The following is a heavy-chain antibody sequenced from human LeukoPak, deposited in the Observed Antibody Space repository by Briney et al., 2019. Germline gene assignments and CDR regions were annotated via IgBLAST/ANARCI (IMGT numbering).Heavy chain of an antibody. CDR1: GFTFSSYT. CDR3: ATREYCTSSSCYPRDLRGYYFNY. D-gene: IGHD2-2*01. V-gene: IGHV3-21*01. Sequence: GGSLRLSCAASGFTFSSYTVNWVRQAPGKGLEWVSSITSSSNYIYYADSVEGRFTISRDNAKNSLFLQMNSLRAEDTAVYYCATREYCTSSSCYPRDLRGYYFNYWGQGTLVTVSS. CDR2: ITSSSNYI. J-gene: IGHJ4*02.